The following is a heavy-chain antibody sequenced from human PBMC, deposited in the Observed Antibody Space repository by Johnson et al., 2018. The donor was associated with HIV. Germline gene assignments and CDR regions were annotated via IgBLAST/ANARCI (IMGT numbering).Heavy chain of an antibody. CDR1: GFTVSSNY. J-gene: IGHJ3*02. V-gene: IGHV3-11*04. CDR2: ISSSTNTI. D-gene: IGHD5-18*01. CDR3: AREVAIGYSYGYLIGAFDI. Sequence: QVQLVESGGGLVQPGGSLRLSCAASGFTVSSNYMSWIRQAPGKGLEWVSYISSSTNTIYYADSVKGRFTISRDNAKNSLALQMNSLRAEDTAVYYCAREVAIGYSYGYLIGAFDIWGQGTMLTVSS.